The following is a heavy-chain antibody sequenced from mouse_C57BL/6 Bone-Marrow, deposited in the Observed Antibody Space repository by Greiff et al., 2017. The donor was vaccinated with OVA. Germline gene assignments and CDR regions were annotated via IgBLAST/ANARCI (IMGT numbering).Heavy chain of an antibody. J-gene: IGHJ2*01. CDR1: GYTFTSYD. D-gene: IGHD2-4*01. Sequence: QVQLKESGPELVKPGASVKLSCKASGYTFTSYDINWVKQRPGQGLEWIGWIYPRYGSTKYNEKFKGKATLTVDTSSSTAYMELHSLTSEDSAVYFCARKGGLRRYFDYWGQGTTLTVSS. CDR2: IYPRYGST. CDR3: ARKGGLRRYFDY. V-gene: IGHV1-85*01.